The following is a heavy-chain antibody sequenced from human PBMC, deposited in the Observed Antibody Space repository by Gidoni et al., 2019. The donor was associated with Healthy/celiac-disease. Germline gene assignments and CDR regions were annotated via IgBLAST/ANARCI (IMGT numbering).Heavy chain of an antibody. V-gene: IGHV3-23*01. CDR3: AKDPAYYDSTDPYMDV. CDR1: GFPFSSYA. D-gene: IGHD3-3*01. Sequence: EVQLLESGGGLVQPGGSLRLSCAASGFPFSSYAMSWVRQAPGKGLEWVSAISGSGGSTYYADSVKGRFTISRDNSKNTLYLQMNSLRAEDTAVYYCAKDPAYYDSTDPYMDVWGKGTTVTVSS. CDR2: ISGSGGST. J-gene: IGHJ6*03.